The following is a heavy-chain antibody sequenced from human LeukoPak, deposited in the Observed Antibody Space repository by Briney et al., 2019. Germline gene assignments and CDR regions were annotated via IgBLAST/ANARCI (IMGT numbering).Heavy chain of an antibody. D-gene: IGHD1-26*01. V-gene: IGHV3-64*01. CDR3: AREAWELHYMDV. J-gene: IGHJ6*03. CDR1: GFTFSSYA. CDR2: ISSNGGST. Sequence: PGGSLRLSCAASGFTFSSYAMHWVRQAPGKGLEYVSAISSNGGSTYYANSVKGRFTISRDNSKNTLYLQMGSLRAEDMAVYYCAREAWELHYMDVWGKGTTVTVSS.